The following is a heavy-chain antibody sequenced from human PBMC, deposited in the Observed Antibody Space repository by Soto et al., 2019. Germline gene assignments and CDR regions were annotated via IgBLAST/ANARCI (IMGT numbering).Heavy chain of an antibody. D-gene: IGHD3-3*01. CDR3: ARKGFLEWSKGWFDP. CDR2: TYYRSKWYN. Sequence: SQTLSLTCAISGDSVSSNSAAWSWIRQSPSRGLEWLGRTYYRSKWYNDYAVSVKSRITINPDTSKNQFSLKLSSVTAADTAVYYCARKGFLEWSKGWFDPWGQGTLVTVSS. J-gene: IGHJ5*02. CDR1: GDSVSSNSAA. V-gene: IGHV6-1*01.